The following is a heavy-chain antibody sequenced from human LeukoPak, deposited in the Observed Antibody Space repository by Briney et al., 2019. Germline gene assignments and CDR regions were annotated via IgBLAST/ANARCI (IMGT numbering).Heavy chain of an antibody. CDR3: ARDPYSSTWSYGMDI. V-gene: IGHV3-7*05. D-gene: IGHD6-13*01. Sequence: PGGSLRLSCAASGFTFSNYWMSWVRQTPEKGLEWVANIKQDESEKVYVDSVKGRFTISRDNAKSSLYLQMSGLRADDTAVYYCARDPYSSTWSYGMDIWGQGTTVTVSS. J-gene: IGHJ6*02. CDR1: GFTFSNYW. CDR2: IKQDESEK.